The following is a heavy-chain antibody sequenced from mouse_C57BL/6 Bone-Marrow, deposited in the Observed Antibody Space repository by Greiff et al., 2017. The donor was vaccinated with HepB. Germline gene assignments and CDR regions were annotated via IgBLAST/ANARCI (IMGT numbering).Heavy chain of an antibody. J-gene: IGHJ4*01. CDR2: IYPGSGST. CDR1: GYTFTSYW. CDR3: AIRGIYYGNYSAMDY. Sequence: QVQLQQSGAELVKPGASVKMSCKASGYTFTSYWITWVKQRPGQGLEWIGDIYPGSGSTNYNEKFKSKATLTVDTSSSTAYMQLSSLTSEDSAVYYCAIRGIYYGNYSAMDYWGQGTSVTVSS. D-gene: IGHD2-1*01. V-gene: IGHV1-55*01.